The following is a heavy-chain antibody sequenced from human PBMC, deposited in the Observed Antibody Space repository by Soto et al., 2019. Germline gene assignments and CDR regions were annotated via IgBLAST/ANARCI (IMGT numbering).Heavy chain of an antibody. CDR2: VHHSGTI. J-gene: IGHJ4*02. V-gene: IGHV4-59*01. CDR3: ARRWSGTDY. CDR1: GGSIGIYY. Sequence: QVHLQESGPGLVKPSETLSLICTVSGGSIGIYYWNWIRQSPGKGLEWIGYVHHSGTISYNPSLEGRATLSLDTSKNQFSLRLSSVTSADTAVYYCARRWSGTDYWGQGTLVTVSS. D-gene: IGHD3-10*01.